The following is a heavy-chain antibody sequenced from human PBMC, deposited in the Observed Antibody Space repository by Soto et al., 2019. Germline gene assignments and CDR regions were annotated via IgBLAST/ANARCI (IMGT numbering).Heavy chain of an antibody. CDR2: IYYSGTT. CDR1: GDSISAYY. CDR3: ARPLYYYDSSGYPDWYFDL. Sequence: SETLSLTCTVSGDSISAYYWSWIRQPPGKGLEWIGYIYYSGTTNYNPSLKSRVTMSVDKSNNQFSLKLSSVTAADTAVYYCARPLYYYDSSGYPDWYFDLWGRGTLVTVSS. V-gene: IGHV4-59*08. D-gene: IGHD3-22*01. J-gene: IGHJ2*01.